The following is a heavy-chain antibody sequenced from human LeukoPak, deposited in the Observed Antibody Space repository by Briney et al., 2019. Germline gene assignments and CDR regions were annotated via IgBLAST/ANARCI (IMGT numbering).Heavy chain of an antibody. CDR1: GYTFTSYY. J-gene: IGHJ4*02. CDR3: ARVSDQAYCGGDCYSLDY. CDR2: INPSGGST. Sequence: ASVKVSCKASGYTFTSYYMHWVRQAPGQGREWMGIINPSGGSTSYAQKFQGRVTMTRDMSASTVYMELSSLRSEDTAVYYCARVSDQAYCGGDCYSLDYWGQGTLVTVSS. V-gene: IGHV1-46*01. D-gene: IGHD2-21*02.